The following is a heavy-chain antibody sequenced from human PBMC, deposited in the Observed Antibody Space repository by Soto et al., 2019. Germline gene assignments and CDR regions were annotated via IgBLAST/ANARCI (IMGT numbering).Heavy chain of an antibody. CDR2: IVVSSGKT. Sequence: SVKVSCKASGFTFTSSAVQWVRQARGQRLEWIGRIVVSSGKTNYAQKFQGRVPFTADISTSTAYMELCSLRSEDTSVYYCAREEYYYGSGAFFDYWGQGTLVTVSS. CDR3: AREEYYYGSGAFFDY. V-gene: IGHV1-58*01. CDR1: GFTFTSSA. D-gene: IGHD3-10*01. J-gene: IGHJ4*02.